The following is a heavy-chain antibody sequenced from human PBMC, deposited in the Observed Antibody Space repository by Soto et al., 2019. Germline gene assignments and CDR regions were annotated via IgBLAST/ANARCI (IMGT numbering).Heavy chain of an antibody. D-gene: IGHD1-20*01. V-gene: IGHV4-4*07. CDR2: FYTATGTT. Sequence: QVQLQESGPGLMKPSETLSLTCTVSGGSMRGYYWSWIRQPAGKGLEWLGRFYTATGTTNYNPSLKGRVTMSVDASKNQFSLKLNSVTAADTAVYYCARGNWKDEWFDPWGQGTLVAVSS. J-gene: IGHJ5*02. CDR1: GGSMRGYY. CDR3: ARGNWKDEWFDP.